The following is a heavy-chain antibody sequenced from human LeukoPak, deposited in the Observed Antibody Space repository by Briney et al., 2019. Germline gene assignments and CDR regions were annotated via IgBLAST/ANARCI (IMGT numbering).Heavy chain of an antibody. Sequence: GGSLRLPCAASGFTFSSYAMSWVRQAPGKGLEWVSAISGSGGSTYYADSVKGRFTISRDNSKNTLYLQMNSLRAEDTAVYYCVRRGSPYRDFQHWGQGTLVTVSS. V-gene: IGHV3-23*01. J-gene: IGHJ1*01. CDR2: ISGSGGST. CDR3: VRRGSPYRDFQH. D-gene: IGHD1-26*01. CDR1: GFTFSSYA.